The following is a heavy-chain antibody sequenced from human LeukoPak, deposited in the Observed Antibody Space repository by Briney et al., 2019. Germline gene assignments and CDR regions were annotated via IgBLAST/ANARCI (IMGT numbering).Heavy chain of an antibody. Sequence: HGASVNVSCKASGYTFTSYYMHWVRQAPGQGLEWMGIINPSGGRTNYAQKFQGRVIMTRDTSTSTVYMELSSLRSEDTAMYYCARDSGIMGTTLPAYYFDYWGQGTLVTVSS. D-gene: IGHD1-26*01. J-gene: IGHJ4*02. CDR1: GYTFTSYY. CDR3: ARDSGIMGTTLPAYYFDY. CDR2: INPSGGRT. V-gene: IGHV1-46*01.